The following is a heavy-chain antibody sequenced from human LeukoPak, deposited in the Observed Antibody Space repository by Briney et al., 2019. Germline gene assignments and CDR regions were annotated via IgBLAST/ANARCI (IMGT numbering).Heavy chain of an antibody. CDR3: SRGHHGPYY. CDR1: GFPYDSTS. D-gene: IGHD5-24*01. J-gene: IGHJ4*02. Sequence: PGGSLRPSCTASGFPYDSTSMHWVRRAPGKGLEWVSGIQRDGTSPTYADSVKGRFIISRDNAKGSVYLQMNILRAEDTAVCYCSRGHHGPYYWGERTLDSVSS. V-gene: IGHV3-74*01. CDR2: IQRDGTSP.